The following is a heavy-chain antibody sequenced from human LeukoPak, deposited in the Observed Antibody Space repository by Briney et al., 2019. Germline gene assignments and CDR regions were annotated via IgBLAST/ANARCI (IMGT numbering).Heavy chain of an antibody. CDR2: ISAYNGNT. CDR3: ARETRGYSYGSPQYYFDY. D-gene: IGHD5-18*01. V-gene: IGHV1-18*01. J-gene: IGHJ4*02. Sequence: ASVKVSCKASGYTFTSYGISWVRQAPGQGLEWMGWISAYNGNTNYAQKLQGRVTMTTDTSTSTAYMELRSLRSDDTAVYYCARETRGYSYGSPQYYFDYWGQGTLVTVSS. CDR1: GYTFTSYG.